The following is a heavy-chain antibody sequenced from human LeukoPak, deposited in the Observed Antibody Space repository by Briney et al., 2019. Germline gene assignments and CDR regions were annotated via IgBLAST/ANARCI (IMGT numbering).Heavy chain of an antibody. J-gene: IGHJ4*02. CDR2: IYHSGST. V-gene: IGHV4-4*02. Sequence: PSETLSLTCAVSGGSISSSNWWSWVRQPPGKGLEWIGEIYHSGSTNYNPSLKSRVTISVDTSKNQFSLKLSSVTAADTAVYYCARYRGLLWFGERDYWGQGTLVTVSS. D-gene: IGHD3-10*01. CDR3: ARYRGLLWFGERDY. CDR1: GGSISSSNW.